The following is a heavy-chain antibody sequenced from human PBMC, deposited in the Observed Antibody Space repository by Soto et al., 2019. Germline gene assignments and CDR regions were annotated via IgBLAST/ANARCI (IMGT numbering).Heavy chain of an antibody. Sequence: EDHLVESGGGLVKPGGSLRLSGAASGFSFDTYNMNWVRQPPGKALEWVSSISSGRPDIFYADSVRGRFTISRVDAKKSLFLQMHRLRADDTAAYYCARDRLGMAAAAFDLWGQGTLVCVSS. CDR1: GFSFDTYN. CDR3: ARDRLGMAAAAFDL. V-gene: IGHV3-21*01. D-gene: IGHD6-25*01. J-gene: IGHJ4*02. CDR2: ISSGRPDI.